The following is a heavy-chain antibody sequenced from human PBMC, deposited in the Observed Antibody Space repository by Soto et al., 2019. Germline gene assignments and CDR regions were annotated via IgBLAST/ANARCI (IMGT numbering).Heavy chain of an antibody. CDR2: IYYSGST. J-gene: IGHJ6*02. CDR3: ARVHMVRGVLHYYYYGMDV. Sequence: SETLSLTCTVSGGSISSGDYHWSWIRQPPGKGLEWIGYIYYSGSTYYNPSLKSRVTISVDTSKNQFSLKLSSVTAADTAVYYCARVHMVRGVLHYYYYGMDVWGQGTTVTVSS. D-gene: IGHD3-10*01. CDR1: GGSISSGDYH. V-gene: IGHV4-30-4*01.